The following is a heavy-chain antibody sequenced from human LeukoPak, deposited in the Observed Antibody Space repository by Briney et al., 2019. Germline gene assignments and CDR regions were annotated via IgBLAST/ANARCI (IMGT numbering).Heavy chain of an antibody. Sequence: KPSETLSLTCTVSTGSISSAGFYWGWIRQPPGRGLEWIGSIYYSGSTYYNPSLKSRVTISVDTSKNQFSLKLSSVTAADTAVYYCGSCYSGGQLLLDYYYYMDVWGKGTTVTVSS. V-gene: IGHV4-39*07. CDR1: TGSISSAGFY. D-gene: IGHD2-15*01. CDR2: IYYSGST. J-gene: IGHJ6*03. CDR3: GSCYSGGQLLLDYYYYMDV.